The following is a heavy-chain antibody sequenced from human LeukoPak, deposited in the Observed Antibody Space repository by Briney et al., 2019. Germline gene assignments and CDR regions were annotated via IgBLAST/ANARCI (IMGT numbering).Heavy chain of an antibody. CDR2: IYYSGST. V-gene: IGHV4-59*12. Sequence: PSETLSLTCTVSGGSISSYYWSWIRQPPGKGLEWIGYIYYSGSTNYNPSLKSRVTISVDTSKNQFSLKLSSVTAADTAVYYCARGRFSSSWATRNNWFDPWGQGTLVTVSS. CDR3: ARGRFSSSWATRNNWFDP. D-gene: IGHD6-13*01. CDR1: GGSISSYY. J-gene: IGHJ5*02.